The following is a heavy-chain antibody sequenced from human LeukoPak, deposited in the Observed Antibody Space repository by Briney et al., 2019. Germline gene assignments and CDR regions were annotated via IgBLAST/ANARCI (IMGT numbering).Heavy chain of an antibody. V-gene: IGHV4-59*02. CDR1: GGSVTTYY. Sequence: SETLSLTCSVSGGSVTTYYWSWIRQFPGKGLEWIGHVHYRGSPEYNPSLQSRVTISVDTSKNQFSLRLTSVTAADTAVYYCARYSTSWDYWGQGTLVTVSS. J-gene: IGHJ4*02. D-gene: IGHD2-2*01. CDR2: VHYRGSP. CDR3: ARYSTSWDY.